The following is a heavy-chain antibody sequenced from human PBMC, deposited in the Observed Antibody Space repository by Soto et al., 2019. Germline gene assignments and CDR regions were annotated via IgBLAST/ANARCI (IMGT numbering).Heavy chain of an antibody. Sequence: PGESLKISCKASGYIFIDYWIDCVHQMPGKCLEWMGIGYPRHSDTRYSPSFQRQVTISADRATGTGVLHWRSLKASDTALYYCATPTLTGYSIHFNSWGQGTLLTVSS. V-gene: IGHV5-51*07. D-gene: IGHD2-15*01. CDR3: ATPTLTGYSIHFNS. CDR2: GYPRHSDT. J-gene: IGHJ4*02. CDR1: GYIFIDYW.